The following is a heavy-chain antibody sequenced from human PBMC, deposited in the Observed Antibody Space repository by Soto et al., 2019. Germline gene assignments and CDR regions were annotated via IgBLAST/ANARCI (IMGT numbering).Heavy chain of an antibody. Sequence: ASVKVSCKASGYTFTSYAIHWVRQAPGQRLEWMGWINAGNGNTKYSQKFQGRVIITRDTSAGTAYMELRSLRSEDTAVYYCAKALNTYYEDRGGYYWLQGFDSWGQGALVTVSS. CDR1: GYTFTSYA. J-gene: IGHJ4*02. CDR3: AKALNTYYEDRGGYYWLQGFDS. D-gene: IGHD3-22*01. CDR2: INAGNGNT. V-gene: IGHV1-3*01.